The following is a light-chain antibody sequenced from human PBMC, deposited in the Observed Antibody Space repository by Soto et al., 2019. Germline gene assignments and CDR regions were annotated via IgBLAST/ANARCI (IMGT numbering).Light chain of an antibody. CDR1: RRDVGGYNY. V-gene: IGLV2-8*01. CDR3: SSYVGNDVFV. CDR2: EVT. Sequence: ALTQPPSASGSPGQSVRLSCTGTRRDVGGYNYVAWYQQHPGKAPKLIIYEVTKRPSGVPDRFSGSKSGNTASLTVSGLQAEDEADYYCSSYVGNDVFVFGTGTKVTVL. J-gene: IGLJ1*01.